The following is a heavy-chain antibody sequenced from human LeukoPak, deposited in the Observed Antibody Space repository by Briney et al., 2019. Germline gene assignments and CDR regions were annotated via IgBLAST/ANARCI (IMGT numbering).Heavy chain of an antibody. Sequence: ASVKVSCKASGGTFSSYAISWVRQAPGQGLEWMGGIIPIFGTANYAQKFQGRVTITADESTSTAYMELSSLRSEDTAVYYCARGDYSGVWFDPWGQGTLVTVSS. CDR2: IIPIFGTA. CDR3: ARGDYSGVWFDP. J-gene: IGHJ5*02. V-gene: IGHV1-69*13. D-gene: IGHD4-11*01. CDR1: GGTFSSYA.